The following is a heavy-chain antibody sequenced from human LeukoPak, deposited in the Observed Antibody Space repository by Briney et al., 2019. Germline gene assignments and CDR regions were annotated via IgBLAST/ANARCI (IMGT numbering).Heavy chain of an antibody. D-gene: IGHD3-16*02. J-gene: IGHJ4*02. CDR2: ISSSSSYI. CDR3: ARDTRGIYDYIWGSYRYTAIGY. V-gene: IGHV3-21*01. Sequence: GGSLRLSCAASGFTFSSYGMNWVRQAPGKGLEWVSSISSSSSYIYYADSVKGRFTISRDNAKNSLYLQMNSLSAEDTAVYYCARDTRGIYDYIWGSYRYTAIGYWGQGTLVTVSS. CDR1: GFTFSSYG.